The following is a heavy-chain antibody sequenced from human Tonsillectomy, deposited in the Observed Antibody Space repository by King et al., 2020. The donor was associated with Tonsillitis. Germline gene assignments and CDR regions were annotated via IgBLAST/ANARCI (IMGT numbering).Heavy chain of an antibody. CDR3: ARDTTGDYYYMDV. Sequence: QLVQSGAEVKKPGASVKVSCKASGYTFTSYYIHWVRQAPGQGLEWMGIINPSDGSTIYAQKFQGRVTMTRDTSTSPVYMELSSLRSEDTAVYFCARDTTGDYYYMDVWGRGTTVTVSS. CDR2: INPSDGST. CDR1: GYTFTSYY. J-gene: IGHJ6*03. D-gene: IGHD7-27*01. V-gene: IGHV1-46*01.